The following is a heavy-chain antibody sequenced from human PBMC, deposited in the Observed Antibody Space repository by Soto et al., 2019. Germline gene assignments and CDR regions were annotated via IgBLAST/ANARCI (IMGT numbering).Heavy chain of an antibody. CDR2: IHPGDSDT. CDR3: ASPGHNRDRPLTL. CDR1: GYFFSSHW. D-gene: IGHD2-21*02. Sequence: PGESLKISCKGSGYFFSSHWIAWVRLMPGKGLEWMGIIHPGDSDTRYSPSFQGQVTISVDGSINTAYLQWRSLEASDTAVYYCASPGHNRDRPLTLWGQGTPVTVSS. J-gene: IGHJ4*02. V-gene: IGHV5-51*01.